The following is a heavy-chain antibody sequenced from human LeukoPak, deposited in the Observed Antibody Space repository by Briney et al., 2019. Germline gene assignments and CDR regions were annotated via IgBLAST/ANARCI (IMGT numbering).Heavy chain of an antibody. Sequence: GASVKVSCKASGYTFTGYYMHWVRQAPGQGLEWMGWINPNSGGTNYAQKFQGRVTMTRDTSISTAYMELSRLRSDDTAVYYCARDEWRGYDYQASDWGQGTLVSVSS. J-gene: IGHJ4*02. D-gene: IGHD5-12*01. CDR1: GYTFTGYY. V-gene: IGHV1-2*02. CDR3: ARDEWRGYDYQASD. CDR2: INPNSGGT.